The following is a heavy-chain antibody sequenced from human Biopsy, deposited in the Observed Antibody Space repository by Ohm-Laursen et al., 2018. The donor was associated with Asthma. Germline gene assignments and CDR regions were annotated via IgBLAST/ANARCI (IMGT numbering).Heavy chain of an antibody. Sequence: SLRLSCAASGFTVSTNGMSWVRQPPGKGLEWVSVIYSGGDTYYADSVQGRVTISRDNSKNTLSLQMNSLRAEDTAVYYCARAYGGSFSSGSFDIWGQGTMVTVSS. CDR3: ARAYGGSFSSGSFDI. J-gene: IGHJ3*02. CDR2: IYSGGDT. V-gene: IGHV3-53*01. CDR1: GFTVSTNG. D-gene: IGHD4-23*01.